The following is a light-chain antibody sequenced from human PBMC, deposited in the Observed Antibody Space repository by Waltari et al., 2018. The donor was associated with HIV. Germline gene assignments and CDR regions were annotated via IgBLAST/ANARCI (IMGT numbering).Light chain of an antibody. CDR1: QHIGFS. CDR3: QQSYGLPYT. CDR2: ATS. Sequence: DVQMTQSPTSLSASVADTVTIDCRASQHIGFSVNWYQYKHGRAPRLLVAATSNLQSVVPSRFSGSGFWTRFSLTITEIQPDDFALYFCQQSYGLPYTFGQGTRVEV. V-gene: IGKV1-39*01. J-gene: IGKJ2*01.